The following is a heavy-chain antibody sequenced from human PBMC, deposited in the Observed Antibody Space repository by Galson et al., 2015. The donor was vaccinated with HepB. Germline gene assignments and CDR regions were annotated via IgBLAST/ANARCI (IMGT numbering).Heavy chain of an antibody. D-gene: IGHD2-2*01. V-gene: IGHV1-2*02. CDR1: GYTFTGYY. Sequence: SVKVSCKASGYTFTGYYMHWVRQAPGQGLEWMGWINPNSGGTNYAQKFQGRVTMTRDTSISTAYMELSRLRSDDTAVYYCASPLGYCSSTSCPDWGQGTLVTVSS. CDR2: INPNSGGT. J-gene: IGHJ4*02. CDR3: ASPLGYCSSTSCPD.